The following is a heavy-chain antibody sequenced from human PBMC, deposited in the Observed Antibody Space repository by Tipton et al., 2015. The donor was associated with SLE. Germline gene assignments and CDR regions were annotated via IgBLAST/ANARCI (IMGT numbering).Heavy chain of an antibody. D-gene: IGHD6-13*01. CDR3: ARAGFSAADS. Sequence: TLSLTCTVSGGSISGYYWNWIRQSAGKGLEWIGRVYSGGNTNYNPSLKSRLTMSVDTSKNQFSLKLSSVTAADTAVYYCARAGFSAADSWGQGTLVTVSS. CDR2: VYSGGNT. CDR1: GGSISGYY. J-gene: IGHJ4*02. V-gene: IGHV4-4*07.